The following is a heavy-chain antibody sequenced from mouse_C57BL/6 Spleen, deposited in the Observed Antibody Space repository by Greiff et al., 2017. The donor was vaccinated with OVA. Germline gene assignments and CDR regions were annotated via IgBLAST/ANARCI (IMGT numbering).Heavy chain of an antibody. CDR2: INPNNGGT. CDR3: ASELGRWYFDV. D-gene: IGHD4-1*01. CDR1: GYTFTDYN. V-gene: IGHV1-22*01. Sequence: VQLQQSGPELVKPGASVKMSCKASGYTFTDYNMHWVKQSHGKSLEWLGYINPNNGGTSYNQKFKGKATLTVNKSSSTAYMELRSLTSEDSAVYYCASELGRWYFDVWGTGTTVTVSS. J-gene: IGHJ1*03.